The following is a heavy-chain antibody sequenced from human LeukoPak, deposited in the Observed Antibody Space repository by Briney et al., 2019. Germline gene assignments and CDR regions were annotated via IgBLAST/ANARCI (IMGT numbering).Heavy chain of an antibody. D-gene: IGHD7-27*01. J-gene: IGHJ5*02. V-gene: IGHV4-59*02. CDR2: IHHSGNS. Sequence: PSETLSLTCTVSGASVTDYFWSWIRQSPGKGLEWISYIHHSGNSDYNPSLRSRVTTSLDTSKNQFSLNLISVTAADTAVYYCTRGHWGLQSWSQGTLVTVSS. CDR1: GASVTDYF. CDR3: TRGHWGLQS.